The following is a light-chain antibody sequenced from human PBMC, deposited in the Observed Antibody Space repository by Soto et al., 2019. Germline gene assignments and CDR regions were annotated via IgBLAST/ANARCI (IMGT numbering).Light chain of an antibody. J-gene: IGKJ4*01. Sequence: DIQLTQSPSTLSASVGDRVTLTCLASQSITRWLAWYQQKPGEAPKLLIYDASSLESGVPSRFSGSGSGTEFTLTISSLQPDDFATYYCQQYNHYSGLTFGGGTKVDIK. CDR3: QQYNHYSGLT. CDR1: QSITRW. CDR2: DAS. V-gene: IGKV1-5*01.